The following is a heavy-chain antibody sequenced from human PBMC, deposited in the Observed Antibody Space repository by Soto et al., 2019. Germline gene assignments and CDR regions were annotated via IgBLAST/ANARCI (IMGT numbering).Heavy chain of an antibody. CDR1: GFTFSSYG. V-gene: IGHV3-30*18. CDR2: ISYDGSNK. CDR3: AKTVDYDFWSVADY. D-gene: IGHD3-3*01. Sequence: QVQLVESGGGVVQPGRSLRLSCAASGFTFSSYGMHWVRQAPGKGLEWVAVISYDGSNKYYADSVKGRFTISRDNSKNTLYLQMNSLGAEDTAVYYCAKTVDYDFWSVADYWGQGTLVTVSS. J-gene: IGHJ4*02.